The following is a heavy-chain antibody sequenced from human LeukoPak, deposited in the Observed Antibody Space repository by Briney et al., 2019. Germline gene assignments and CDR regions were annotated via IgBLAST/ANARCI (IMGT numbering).Heavy chain of an antibody. J-gene: IGHJ4*02. CDR1: GFTFSSYW. Sequence: QPGGSLRLSCAASGFTFSSYWMHWVRQAPGKGLVWVSRINSDGSSTSYADSVKGRFTISRDNAKNSLFLQMNSLKAEDTAVYYCARNQYRDDYWGQGTLVTVSS. CDR2: INSDGSST. D-gene: IGHD2-2*02. V-gene: IGHV3-74*01. CDR3: ARNQYRDDY.